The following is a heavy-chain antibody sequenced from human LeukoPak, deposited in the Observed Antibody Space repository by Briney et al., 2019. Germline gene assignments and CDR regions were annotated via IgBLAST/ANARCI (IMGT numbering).Heavy chain of an antibody. Sequence: ASVKVSCKASGYTFTGYYMHWVRQAPGQGLEWMVRINPNSGGTNYAQKFQGRVTMTRDTSISTAYMELSRLRSDDTAVYYCARVSCTNGVCHYRDFDYWGQGTLVTVSS. CDR2: INPNSGGT. D-gene: IGHD2-8*01. CDR1: GYTFTGYY. V-gene: IGHV1-2*06. J-gene: IGHJ4*02. CDR3: ARVSCTNGVCHYRDFDY.